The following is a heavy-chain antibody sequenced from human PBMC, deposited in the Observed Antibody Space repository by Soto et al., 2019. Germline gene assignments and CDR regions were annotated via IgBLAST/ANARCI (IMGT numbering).Heavy chain of an antibody. CDR1: GYTFTSYY. J-gene: IGHJ5*02. Sequence: ASVKVSCKASGYTFTSYYMHWVRQAPGQGLEWMGIINPSGGSTSYAQKFQGRVTMTRDTSTSTVYMELSSLRSEDTAVYYCAKVGYCSGGSCYFLDPWGQGTLVTV. D-gene: IGHD2-15*01. V-gene: IGHV1-46*03. CDR2: INPSGGST. CDR3: AKVGYCSGGSCYFLDP.